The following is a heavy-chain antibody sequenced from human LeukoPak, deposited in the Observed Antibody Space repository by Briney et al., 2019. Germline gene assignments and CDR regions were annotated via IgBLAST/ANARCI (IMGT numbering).Heavy chain of an antibody. CDR3: AGGQQWLVGNWFDP. Sequence: GGSLRLSCAASGFTFSSYEMNWVRQAPGKGLEWVSYISSSGSTIYYADSVKGRFTISRDNAKNSLYLQMNSLRAEDTAVYYCAGGQQWLVGNWFDPWGQGTLVTVSS. CDR1: GFTFSSYE. D-gene: IGHD6-19*01. J-gene: IGHJ5*02. V-gene: IGHV3-48*03. CDR2: ISSSGSTI.